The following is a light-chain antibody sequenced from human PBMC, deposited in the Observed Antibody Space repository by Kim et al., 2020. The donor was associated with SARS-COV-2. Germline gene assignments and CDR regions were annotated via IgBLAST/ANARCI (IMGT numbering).Light chain of an antibody. J-gene: IGKJ4*01. Sequence: SASVGDIVTITCRASQSIISYLNWYQQKPGKAPKLLIYAASSLQSGVPSRFSGSGSGTDFTLTISSLQPEDFATYYCQQSYSTLTFGGGTKVDIK. CDR2: AAS. CDR1: QSIISY. V-gene: IGKV1-39*01. CDR3: QQSYSTLT.